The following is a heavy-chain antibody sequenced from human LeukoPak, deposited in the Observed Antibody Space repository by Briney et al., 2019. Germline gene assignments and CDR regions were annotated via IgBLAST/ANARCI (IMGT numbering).Heavy chain of an antibody. V-gene: IGHV3-30*18. CDR1: GFTFSSYG. D-gene: IGHD6-19*01. Sequence: SGGSLRLSCAASGFTFSSYGMHWARQAPGKGLEWVAVISYDGSNKYYADSVKGRFTISRDNSKNTLYLQMNSLRAEDTAVYYCAKDPVAGLWGFDYWGQGTLVTVSS. J-gene: IGHJ4*02. CDR3: AKDPVAGLWGFDY. CDR2: ISYDGSNK.